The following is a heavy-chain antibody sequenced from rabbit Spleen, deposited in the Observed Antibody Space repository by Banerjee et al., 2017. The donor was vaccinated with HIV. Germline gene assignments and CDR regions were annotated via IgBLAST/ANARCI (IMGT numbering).Heavy chain of an antibody. CDR2: IDTGSSGFT. Sequence: QSLVEAGGDLVKPGASLTLTCIASVVSFSGDSYMCWVRQVPGKGLEWIACIDTGSSGFTYFASWAKGRFTISKTSSTTMTLQMTSLTAADTATYFCARDTSSSFSSYGMDLWGPGTLVTVS. CDR3: ARDTSSSFSSYGMDL. V-gene: IGHV1S40*01. D-gene: IGHD1-1*01. J-gene: IGHJ6*01. CDR1: VVSFSGDSY.